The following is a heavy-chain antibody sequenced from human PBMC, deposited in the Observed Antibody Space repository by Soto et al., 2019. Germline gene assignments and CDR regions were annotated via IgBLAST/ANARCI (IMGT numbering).Heavy chain of an antibody. CDR3: ARDKSSGWYKGNWFDT. CDR2: IYTSGST. D-gene: IGHD6-19*01. CDR1: GGSISSYY. Sequence: SETLSLTCTVSGGSISSYYWSWIRQPAGKGLEWIGRIYTSGSTNYNPSLKSRVTMSVDTSKNQFSLKLSSVTAADTAVYYCARDKSSGWYKGNWFDTWGQGTLVTVSS. V-gene: IGHV4-4*07. J-gene: IGHJ5*02.